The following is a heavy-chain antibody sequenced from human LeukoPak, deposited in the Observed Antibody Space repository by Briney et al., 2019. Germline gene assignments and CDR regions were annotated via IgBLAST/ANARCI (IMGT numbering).Heavy chain of an antibody. CDR2: IYYSGST. CDR1: GGSISSGSYY. J-gene: IGHJ6*02. D-gene: IGHD6-13*01. CDR3: ASGFKGSSWYYYYYGMDV. V-gene: IGHV4-61*01. Sequence: PSQTLSLTCTVSGGSISSGSYYWSWIRQPPGKGLEWIGYIYYSGSTNYNPSLKSRVTISVDTSKNQFSLKLSSVTAADTAVYYCASGFKGSSWYYYYYGMDVWGQGTTVTVSS.